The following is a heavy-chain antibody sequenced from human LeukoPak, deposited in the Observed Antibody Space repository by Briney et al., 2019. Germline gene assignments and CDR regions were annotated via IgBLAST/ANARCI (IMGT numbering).Heavy chain of an antibody. J-gene: IGHJ3*02. CDR1: GFTFSSYG. Sequence: PGGSLRLSCAASGFTFSSYGMHWVRQAPGKGLEWAAVIWYDGSNKYYADSVKGRFTISRDNSKNTLYLQMNGLRAEDTAVYYCARRVSDAFDIWGQGTMVTVSS. D-gene: IGHD5/OR15-5a*01. CDR2: IWYDGSNK. V-gene: IGHV3-33*01. CDR3: ARRVSDAFDI.